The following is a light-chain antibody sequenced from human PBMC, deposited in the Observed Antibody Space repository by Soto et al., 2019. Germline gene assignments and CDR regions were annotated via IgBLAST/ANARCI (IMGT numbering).Light chain of an antibody. Sequence: DIVMTQSPLSLPVTPGEPASISCRSSQSLLHSNGYNYLDWYLQKPGQSPQLLIYLGSNRASGVPDRVSVSGSGTDFTLKISRVEAEDVGVYYCMTDLQTPPTFGGGTKVEIK. CDR1: QSLLHSNGYNY. J-gene: IGKJ4*01. V-gene: IGKV2-28*01. CDR2: LGS. CDR3: MTDLQTPPT.